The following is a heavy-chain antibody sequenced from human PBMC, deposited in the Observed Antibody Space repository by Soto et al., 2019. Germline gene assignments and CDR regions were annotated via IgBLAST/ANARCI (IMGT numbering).Heavy chain of an antibody. J-gene: IGHJ4*02. Sequence: PGGSLRLSCEASGFTFSNYGINWVRQAPGKGLEWDSHISSNSSTIYYAESVKGRFTISRDNAKNTLYLQMNSLRAEDTAVYYCARDGVGSTAYFGFLDYWGQGTLVTVSS. D-gene: IGHD3-22*01. CDR2: ISSNSSTI. V-gene: IGHV3-48*01. CDR1: GFTFSNYG. CDR3: ARDGVGSTAYFGFLDY.